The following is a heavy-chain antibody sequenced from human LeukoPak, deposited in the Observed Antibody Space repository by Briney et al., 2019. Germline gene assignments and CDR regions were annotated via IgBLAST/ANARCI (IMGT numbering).Heavy chain of an antibody. J-gene: IGHJ4*02. Sequence: GGSLRLSCAASGFTFSSYAMSWVRQAPGKGLEWVSAISGSGGSTYYADSVKGRFTISRDNSKNTLYLQMNSLRAEDTAVYYCAKESTKIPIQLWSYFDYWGQGTLVTVSS. CDR1: GFTFSSYA. V-gene: IGHV3-23*01. CDR2: ISGSGGST. D-gene: IGHD5-18*01. CDR3: AKESTKIPIQLWSYFDY.